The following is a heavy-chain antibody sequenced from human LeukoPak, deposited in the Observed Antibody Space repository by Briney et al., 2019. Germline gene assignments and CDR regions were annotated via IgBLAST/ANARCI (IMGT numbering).Heavy chain of an antibody. CDR1: GFTFSSYS. V-gene: IGHV3-21*01. CDR3: GIDFLPDD. CDR2: IRSGSNSI. J-gene: IGHJ4*02. D-gene: IGHD2/OR15-2a*01. Sequence: GGSLRLSCAASGFTFSSYSMNWVRQAPGKGLEWVSSIRSGSNSIKYADSMEGRFTISRHNAKNSLYQQMNSLRADDTAVYYCGIDFLPDDWGQGTLVTVS.